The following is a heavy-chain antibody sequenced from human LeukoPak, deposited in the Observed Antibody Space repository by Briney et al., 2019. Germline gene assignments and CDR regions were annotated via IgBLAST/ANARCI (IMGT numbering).Heavy chain of an antibody. CDR3: AKGDSSGYLGVGYFDY. CDR1: GFSFSNYG. V-gene: IGHV3-30*18. Sequence: GGSLRLSCAASGFSFSNYGMHWVRQAPGKGLEWVAMISYDGGHIYYADSVKGRFTISRDNSENTLYLQMNSLRAEDTAVFYCAKGDSSGYLGVGYFDYWGQGTLVTVSS. J-gene: IGHJ4*02. D-gene: IGHD3-22*01. CDR2: ISYDGGHI.